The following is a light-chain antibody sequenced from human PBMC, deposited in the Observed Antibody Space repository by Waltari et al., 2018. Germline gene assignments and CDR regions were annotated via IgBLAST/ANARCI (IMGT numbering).Light chain of an antibody. CDR3: QQYNSYSLLT. Sequence: DIQMTKSPSTLSASVGDRVTITCRASQSISNWLAWYQQKPGKAPKLLIYKASTLESGVPSRFSGSGSGTEFTLTISSLQPYDFATYYCQQYNSYSLLTFGGGTKVEIK. CDR1: QSISNW. CDR2: KAS. V-gene: IGKV1-5*03. J-gene: IGKJ4*01.